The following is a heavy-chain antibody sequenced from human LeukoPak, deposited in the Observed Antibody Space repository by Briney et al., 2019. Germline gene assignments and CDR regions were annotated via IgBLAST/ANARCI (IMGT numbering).Heavy chain of an antibody. J-gene: IGHJ4*02. CDR2: IKQDGSEK. CDR1: GFTFSSYW. V-gene: IGHV3-7*01. D-gene: IGHD4-11*01. Sequence: GGSLRLSCAASGFTFSSYWMSWVRQAPGKGLEWVANIKQDGSEKYYVDSVKGRFTISRDNAKNSLYLQMNSLRAEDTAVYYCARVPPPIPLGLPSHFDYWGQGTLVTVSS. CDR3: ARVPPPIPLGLPSHFDY.